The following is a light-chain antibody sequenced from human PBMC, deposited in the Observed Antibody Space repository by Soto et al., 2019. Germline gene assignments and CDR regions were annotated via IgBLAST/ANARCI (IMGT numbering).Light chain of an antibody. CDR2: EVS. J-gene: IGLJ1*01. Sequence: QSGLTQPASGCGSPGHSITISCTGTSSDVGAYNYVSWFQQHPGKAPTLIISEVSNRPSGVSNRFSGSKSGNAASLTISGLQAEDEADYFCFSFTTDWTHVFGTGTKVTV. V-gene: IGLV2-14*01. CDR1: SSDVGAYNY. CDR3: FSFTTDWTHV.